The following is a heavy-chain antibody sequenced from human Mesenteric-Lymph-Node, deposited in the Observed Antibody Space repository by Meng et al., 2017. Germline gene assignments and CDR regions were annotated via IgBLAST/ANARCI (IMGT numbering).Heavy chain of an antibody. J-gene: IGHJ4*02. Sequence: GESLKISCAASGFTFSSYAMSWVRQAPGKGLEWVSAISGSGGSTYYADSVKGRFTISRDNSKNTLYLQMNSLRAEDTAVYYCAKDVVGATLYFDYWGQGTLVTVSS. D-gene: IGHD1-26*01. CDR1: GFTFSSYA. CDR3: AKDVVGATLYFDY. CDR2: ISGSGGST. V-gene: IGHV3-23*01.